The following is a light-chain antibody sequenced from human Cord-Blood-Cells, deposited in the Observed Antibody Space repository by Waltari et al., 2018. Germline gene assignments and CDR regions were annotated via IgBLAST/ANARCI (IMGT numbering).Light chain of an antibody. Sequence: QSALTQPASVSGSPGQSLTISCTGTSSDVGSSNLVSWYQQHPGKAPKLMIYEGSKRPSGVSNRFSGSKSGNTASLTISGLQAEDEADYYCCSYAGSSTLYVFGTGTKVTVL. J-gene: IGLJ1*01. CDR3: CSYAGSSTLYV. CDR2: EGS. CDR1: SSDVGSSNL. V-gene: IGLV2-23*03.